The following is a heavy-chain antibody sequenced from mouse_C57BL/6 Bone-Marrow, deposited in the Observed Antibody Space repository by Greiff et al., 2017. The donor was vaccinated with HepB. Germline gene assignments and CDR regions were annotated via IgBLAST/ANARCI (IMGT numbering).Heavy chain of an antibody. CDR1: GYAFTNYL. D-gene: IGHD2-3*01. CDR2: INPGSGGT. CDR3: ARGDGYYGIAY. J-gene: IGHJ3*01. Sequence: VKLLESGAELVRPGTSVKVSCKASGYAFTNYLIEWVKQRPGQGLEWIGVINPGSGGTNYNEKFKGKATLTADKSSSTAYMQLSSLTSEDSAVYCGARGDGYYGIAYWGQGTLVTVSA. V-gene: IGHV1-54*01.